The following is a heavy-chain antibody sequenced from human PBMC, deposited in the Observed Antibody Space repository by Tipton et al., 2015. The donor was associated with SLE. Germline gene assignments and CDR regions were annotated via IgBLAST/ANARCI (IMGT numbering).Heavy chain of an antibody. CDR2: IYAGGST. V-gene: IGHV3-53*01. J-gene: IGHJ4*02. CDR1: GFPVSGNY. Sequence: SLRLSCAASGFPVSGNYMSWVRQAPGKGLAWGSIIYAGGSTYYADSVKGRFTISRDNSKNTLYLQMNSLRVEDTGVYYCAGDHYGSGSWIDYWGQGTLVTVSS. D-gene: IGHD3-10*01. CDR3: AGDHYGSGSWIDY.